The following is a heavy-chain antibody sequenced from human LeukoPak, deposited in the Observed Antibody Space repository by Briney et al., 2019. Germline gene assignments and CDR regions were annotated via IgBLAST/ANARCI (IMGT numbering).Heavy chain of an antibody. CDR3: ATSGWDLGYFDY. J-gene: IGHJ4*02. D-gene: IGHD6-19*01. CDR1: GFTFSSYW. CDR2: INSDGNNI. Sequence: GGPLRLSCAASGFTFSSYWMHWVRQAPGKGLVWVSRINSDGNNIRYADSVKGRFTISRDNAKNTLYLQMNSLRAEDTAVYYCATSGWDLGYFDYWGQGTLVTVSS. V-gene: IGHV3-74*01.